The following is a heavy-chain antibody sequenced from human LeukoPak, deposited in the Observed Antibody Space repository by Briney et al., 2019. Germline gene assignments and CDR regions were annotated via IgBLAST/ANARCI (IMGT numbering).Heavy chain of an antibody. CDR3: ARVWGYYMDV. Sequence: ASVKVSCKASGYTFTSYGISWVRQAPGQGLEWMGWMNPNSGNTGYAQKFQGRVTMTRNTSISTAYMELSSLRSEDTAVYYCARVWGYYMDVWGKGTTVTISS. D-gene: IGHD3-16*01. CDR1: GYTFTSYG. V-gene: IGHV1-8*02. CDR2: MNPNSGNT. J-gene: IGHJ6*03.